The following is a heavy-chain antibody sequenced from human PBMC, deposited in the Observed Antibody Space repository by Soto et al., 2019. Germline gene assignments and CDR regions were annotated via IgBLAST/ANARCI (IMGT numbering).Heavy chain of an antibody. CDR1: GFTFTSSA. J-gene: IGHJ4*02. Sequence: SSVKVSCKASGFTFTSSAVQWVRQARGQRLEWIGWIGVGSGNRHYAQKFQERVTITRDMSTNTAYMELSSLRSEDTAVYYCAAIGVNVEHWGQGTLVTVSS. CDR2: IGVGSGNR. D-gene: IGHD2-8*01. V-gene: IGHV1-58*01. CDR3: AAIGVNVEH.